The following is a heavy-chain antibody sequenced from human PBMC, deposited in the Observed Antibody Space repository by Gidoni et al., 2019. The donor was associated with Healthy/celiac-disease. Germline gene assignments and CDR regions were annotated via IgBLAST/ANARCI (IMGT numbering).Heavy chain of an antibody. D-gene: IGHD5-12*01. CDR3: AKGGDGYNALTSGYDY. CDR1: GFTFSSYA. J-gene: IGHJ4*02. Sequence: EVQLLESGGGLVQPGGSLRLSCAASGFTFSSYAMRWVRQAPGKGLEWVSAISGSGGSTYYADSVKGRFTISRDNSKNTLYLQMNSLRAEDTAVYYCAKGGDGYNALTSGYDYWGQGTLVTVSS. V-gene: IGHV3-23*01. CDR2: ISGSGGST.